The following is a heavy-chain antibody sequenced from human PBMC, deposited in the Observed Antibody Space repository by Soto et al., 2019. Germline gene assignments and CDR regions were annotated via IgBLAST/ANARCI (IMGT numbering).Heavy chain of an antibody. Sequence: SLKVSCQASGGTFSSYAISWVRQAPGQGLEWMGGIIPIFGTANYAQKFQGRVTITADESTSTAYMELSSLRSEDTAVHYCARDWGIAAAGRTFDYWGQGTLVTVSS. CDR2: IIPIFGTA. D-gene: IGHD6-13*01. CDR1: GGTFSSYA. J-gene: IGHJ4*02. CDR3: ARDWGIAAAGRTFDY. V-gene: IGHV1-69*13.